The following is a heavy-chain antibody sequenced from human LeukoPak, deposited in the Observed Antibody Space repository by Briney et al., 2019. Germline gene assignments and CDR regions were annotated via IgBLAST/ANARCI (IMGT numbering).Heavy chain of an antibody. CDR3: ARVCTRGPTTGTCY. J-gene: IGHJ4*02. Sequence: ASVKVSCNASGYTCTSYDINWVRQATGQGLEWMGWMNPNSGNTGYAQKFQGRVTMTRNTSISTAYMELSSLRSGDTAVYYCARVCTRGPTTGTCYWGQGTLVTVSS. V-gene: IGHV1-8*01. CDR1: GYTCTSYD. CDR2: MNPNSGNT. D-gene: IGHD1-1*01.